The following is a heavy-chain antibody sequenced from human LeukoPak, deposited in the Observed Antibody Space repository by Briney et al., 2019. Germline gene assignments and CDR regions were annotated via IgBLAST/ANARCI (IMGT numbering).Heavy chain of an antibody. J-gene: IGHJ4*02. CDR1: GGSISSGDYY. CDR2: IYYSGST. V-gene: IGHV4-30-4*01. Sequence: SETLSLTCTVSGGSISSGDYYWSWIRQPPGKSLEWIGYIYYSGSTYYNPSLKSRVTISVYTSKNQFSLRLSSVTAADTAVYYCASSSGWDFDYWGQGTLVTVSS. CDR3: ASSSGWDFDY. D-gene: IGHD6-19*01.